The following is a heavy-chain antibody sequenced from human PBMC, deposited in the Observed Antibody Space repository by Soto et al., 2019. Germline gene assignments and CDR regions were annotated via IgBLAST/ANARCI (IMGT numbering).Heavy chain of an antibody. CDR3: ARALHAGGKYWYFAI. CDR1: GYTFTHYG. Sequence: QVQLVQSGAEVKKPGASVKVSCKASGYTFTHYGITWGRQAPGQGLEWMGWINSFSGDTNYPQKLQGRLTMTTDTSTNAVYMELRNLRSDDTAVYYCARALHAGGKYWYFAIWGRGTLVTVSS. V-gene: IGHV1-18*01. D-gene: IGHD2-15*01. CDR2: INSFSGDT. J-gene: IGHJ2*01.